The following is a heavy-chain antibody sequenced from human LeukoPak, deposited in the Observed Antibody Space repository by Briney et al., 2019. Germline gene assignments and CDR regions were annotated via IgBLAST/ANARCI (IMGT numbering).Heavy chain of an antibody. D-gene: IGHD5-24*01. CDR2: IWYDGSNK. V-gene: IGHV3-33*01. Sequence: PGGSLRLSCAASGFTFSSYGMHWVRQAPGKGLEWVAVIWYDGSNKYYADSVKGRITISRDNSKNTLYLQMNSLRAEDTAVYYCARDKEMRRTWGYFDYWGQGTLVTVSS. CDR3: ARDKEMRRTWGYFDY. J-gene: IGHJ4*02. CDR1: GFTFSSYG.